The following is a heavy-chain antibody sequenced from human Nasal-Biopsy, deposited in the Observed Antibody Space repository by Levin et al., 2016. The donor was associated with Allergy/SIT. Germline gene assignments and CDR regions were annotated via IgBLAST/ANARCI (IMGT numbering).Heavy chain of an antibody. CDR3: VHRRRSSSDVSENNWFGP. J-gene: IGHJ5*02. CDR1: GFSLSTSGVC. CDR2: IDWDDAR. V-gene: IGHV2-70*12. Sequence: SGPTLVKPTQTLTLTCTFSGFSLSTSGVCVSWIRQTPGKALEWLARIDWDDARYYMSSLMPRLTITKDTSKNQVVLRMTDMDPADTATYYCVHRRRSSSDVSENNWFGPWGQGILVTVSS. D-gene: IGHD6-6*01.